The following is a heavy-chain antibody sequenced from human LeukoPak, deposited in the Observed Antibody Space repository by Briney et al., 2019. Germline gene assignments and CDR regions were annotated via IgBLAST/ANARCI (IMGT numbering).Heavy chain of an antibody. V-gene: IGHV3-30-3*01. Sequence: GGSLRLSCAASGFTFGSYAMHWVRQAPGKGLEWVAVISYDGSNKYYADSVKGRFTISRDNSKNTLYLQMNSLRAEDTAVYYCARDARAFDIWGQGTMVTVSS. CDR3: ARDARAFDI. CDR2: ISYDGSNK. CDR1: GFTFGSYA. J-gene: IGHJ3*02.